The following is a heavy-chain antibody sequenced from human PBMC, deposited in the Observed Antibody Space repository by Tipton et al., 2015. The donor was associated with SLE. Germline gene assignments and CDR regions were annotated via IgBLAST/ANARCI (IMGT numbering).Heavy chain of an antibody. CDR2: INPGGGNT. D-gene: IGHD2-21*02. V-gene: IGHV1-46*01. Sequence: QVQLVQSGAEVKKPGASVKVSCKASGYTFTTYYIHWVRQAPGQGLERMGLINPGGGNTGYAQNFQDRLAMTRDTSTSTVYMELTSLTFDDTAVYYCARDVNGFGDSQYWGQGTLVTVSS. CDR3: ARDVNGFGDSQY. J-gene: IGHJ4*02. CDR1: GYTFTTYY.